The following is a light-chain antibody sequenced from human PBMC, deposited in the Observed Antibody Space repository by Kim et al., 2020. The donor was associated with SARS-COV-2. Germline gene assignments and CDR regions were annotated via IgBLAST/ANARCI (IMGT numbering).Light chain of an antibody. CDR3: SSYTTRTTVV. Sequence: QSALTQPASVSGSPGQSITISCIGTSKDVGAYTYVSWYQQYPGKAPKLMIFDVNDRPSGVSNRFSGSKSGNTASLTISGLQAEDEANYYCSSYTTRTTVVFGGGTKVTVL. J-gene: IGLJ2*01. V-gene: IGLV2-14*03. CDR1: SKDVGAYTY. CDR2: DVN.